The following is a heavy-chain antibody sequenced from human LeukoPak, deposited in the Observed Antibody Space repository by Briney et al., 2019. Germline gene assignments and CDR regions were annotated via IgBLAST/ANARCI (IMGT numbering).Heavy chain of an antibody. D-gene: IGHD3-22*01. J-gene: IGHJ4*02. CDR1: GGSISSYY. V-gene: IGHV4-59*01. CDR2: IYYSGST. Sequence: SETLSLTCTVSGGSISSYYWSWIRQPPGKGLEWIGYIYYSGSTNYNPSLKSRVTRSVDTSKNQFSLKLSSVTAADTAVYYCAGGGDYYDSSGLVDYWGQGTLVTVSS. CDR3: AGGGDYYDSSGLVDY.